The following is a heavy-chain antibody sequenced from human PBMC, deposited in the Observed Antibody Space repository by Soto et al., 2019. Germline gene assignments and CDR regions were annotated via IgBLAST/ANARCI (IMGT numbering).Heavy chain of an antibody. V-gene: IGHV4-34*01. CDR3: ARAWTFEP. J-gene: IGHJ5*02. Sequence: SETLSLTCAVYGGSFSGYYWSWIRQPPGKGLEWIGEINHSGSTNYNPSLKSRVTISVDTSKNQFSLKLSSVTAADTAVYYCARAWTFEPWGQGTLVTVSS. CDR2: INHSGST. D-gene: IGHD5-12*01. CDR1: GGSFSGYY.